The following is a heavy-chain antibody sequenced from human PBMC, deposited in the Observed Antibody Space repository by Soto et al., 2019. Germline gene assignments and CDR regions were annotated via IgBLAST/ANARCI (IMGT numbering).Heavy chain of an antibody. CDR2: ISSSSSYI. V-gene: IGHV3-21*01. Sequence: EVQLVESGGGLVKPGGSLRLSCAASGFNFSSYSMNWVRKAPGKGLEWVSSISSSSSYIYYADSVKGRFTISRDNAKNSLYLQMNSLRAEDTAVYYCAREGIAAYFDYWGQGTLVTVSS. CDR3: AREGIAAYFDY. CDR1: GFNFSSYS. J-gene: IGHJ4*02. D-gene: IGHD6-13*01.